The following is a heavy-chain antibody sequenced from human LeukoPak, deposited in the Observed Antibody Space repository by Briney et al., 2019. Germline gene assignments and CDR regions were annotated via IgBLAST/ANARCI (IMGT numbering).Heavy chain of an antibody. CDR2: IYTSGST. CDR1: GGSISSYY. D-gene: IGHD6-6*01. V-gene: IGHV4-4*07. CDR3: ARGRYSGSPEYFDY. Sequence: PSETLSLTCTVSGGSISSYYWSWIRQPAGKGLEWIGRIYTSGSTNYNPSLKSRVTISVDKSKNQFSLKLSSVTAADTAVYYCARGRYSGSPEYFDYWGQGTLVTVSS. J-gene: IGHJ4*02.